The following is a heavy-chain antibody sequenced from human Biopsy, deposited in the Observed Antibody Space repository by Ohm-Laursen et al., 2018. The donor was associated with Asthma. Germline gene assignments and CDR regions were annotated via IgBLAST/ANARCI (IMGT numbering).Heavy chain of an antibody. D-gene: IGHD6-19*01. CDR3: ARDSYSSGLYDDFES. CDR1: GFTFSSYV. J-gene: IGHJ4*02. Sequence: SLRLSCAASGFTFSSYVMNWVRQAPGKGLEWVSAITGGNDNTYYAASVKGRFTISSDTLKNTVFLHLSSLRAEDTAVYYCARDSYSSGLYDDFESWGQGTLVTVSS. CDR2: ITGGNDNT. V-gene: IGHV3-23*01.